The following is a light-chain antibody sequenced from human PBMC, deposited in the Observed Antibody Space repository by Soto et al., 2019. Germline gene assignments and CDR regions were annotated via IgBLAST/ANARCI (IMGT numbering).Light chain of an antibody. J-gene: IGKJ1*01. Sequence: EIVLTQSPGSLSLSPGERATLSCRASQSVSSYLAWYQQKPGQAPRLLIYGASSRATGFPDRFSGSGSGTDFRLTISRLEPEDSAVYYCQQYSSPPRTFGQGTKVEIK. CDR2: GAS. CDR3: QQYSSPPRT. V-gene: IGKV3-20*01. CDR1: QSVSSY.